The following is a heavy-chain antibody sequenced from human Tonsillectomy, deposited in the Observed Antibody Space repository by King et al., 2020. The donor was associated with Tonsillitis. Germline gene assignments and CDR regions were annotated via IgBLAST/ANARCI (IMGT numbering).Heavy chain of an antibody. J-gene: IGHJ4*02. Sequence: QLVQSGTEVKKPGASVKVSCKASGYTFTDYYMHWVRQAPGQGLEWMGWINPNSGGTNYAQKFQGWVTMTRDTSISTAYMELSRLPSDDTAVYYCASGRMAAADTGLFDYWGQGTLVIVSS. CDR3: ASGRMAAADTGLFDY. D-gene: IGHD6-13*01. CDR1: GYTFTDYY. V-gene: IGHV1-2*04. CDR2: INPNSGGT.